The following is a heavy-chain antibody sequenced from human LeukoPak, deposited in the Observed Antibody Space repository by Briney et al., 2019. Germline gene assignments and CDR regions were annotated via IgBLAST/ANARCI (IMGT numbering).Heavy chain of an antibody. CDR3: GKDLSQELTVVNGGGGAFDI. V-gene: IGHV3-9*01. CDR1: GFTFDDYA. J-gene: IGHJ3*02. CDR2: ISWNSGSI. D-gene: IGHD4-23*01. Sequence: PGGSLRLSCAASGFTFDDYAMHWVRQPPGKGLEWVSGISWNSGSIGYADSVKGRFTISRDNAKNSLYLQMNSLRAEDTALYYCGKDLSQELTVVNGGGGAFDIWGQGTVVTVSS.